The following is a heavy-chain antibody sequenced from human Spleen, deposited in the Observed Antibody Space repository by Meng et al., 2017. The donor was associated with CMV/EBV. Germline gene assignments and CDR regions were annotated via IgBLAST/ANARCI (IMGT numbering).Heavy chain of an antibody. V-gene: IGHV3-21*01. CDR3: AKDRSSGYSGAFDL. CDR1: GFTFSTYS. D-gene: IGHD3-22*01. Sequence: GESLKISCVASGFTFSTYSMNWVRQAPGKGLEWVSTISSSSSHTYYAESLKGRFTISRDNSRDTLFLQMNSLRPEDAAIYYCAKDRSSGYSGAFDLWGQGTLVTVSS. J-gene: IGHJ3*01. CDR2: ISSSSSHT.